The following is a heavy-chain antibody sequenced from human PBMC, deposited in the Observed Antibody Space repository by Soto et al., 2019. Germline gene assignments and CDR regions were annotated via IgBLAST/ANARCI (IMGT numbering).Heavy chain of an antibody. V-gene: IGHV1-3*01. CDR1: GYTFTSYA. CDR3: ARDTGGRQQLVRPYYYYYGMDV. CDR2: INAGNGNT. J-gene: IGHJ6*02. Sequence: QVQLVQSGAEVKKPGASVKVSCKASGYTFTSYAMHWVRQAPGQRLEWMGWINAGNGNTKYSQKFQGRVTITRDTSASTAYMELSSLRSEDTAVYYCARDTGGRQQLVRPYYYYYGMDVWGQGTTVTVSS. D-gene: IGHD6-13*01.